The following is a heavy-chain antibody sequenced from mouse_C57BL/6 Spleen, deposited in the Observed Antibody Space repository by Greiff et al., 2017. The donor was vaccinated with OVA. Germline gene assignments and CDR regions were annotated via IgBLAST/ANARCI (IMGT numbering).Heavy chain of an antibody. CDR3: ARGGGLYDYDRGY. Sequence: VQLQQPGAELVMPGASVKLSCKASGYTFTSYWMHWVKQRPGQGLEWIGEIDPSDSYTNYNQKFKGKSTLTVDKSSSTAYMQLSSLTSEDSAVYYGARGGGLYDYDRGYWGQGTTLTVSS. J-gene: IGHJ2*01. D-gene: IGHD2-4*01. CDR1: GYTFTSYW. V-gene: IGHV1-69*01. CDR2: IDPSDSYT.